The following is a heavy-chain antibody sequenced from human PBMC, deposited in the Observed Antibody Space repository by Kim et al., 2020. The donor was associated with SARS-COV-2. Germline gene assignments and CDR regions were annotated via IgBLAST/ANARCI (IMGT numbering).Heavy chain of an antibody. Sequence: ASVKVSCRTSGYTFTSYALHWVRQAPGQNLEWVGLINTANGETRHSQKLQGRLTMTRDTSASTAYMELSSLLYEDTAVYYCARGEHYWGQGTLVIVSS. CDR1: GYTFTSYA. CDR2: INTANGET. V-gene: IGHV1-3*04. CDR3: ARGEHY. J-gene: IGHJ4*02.